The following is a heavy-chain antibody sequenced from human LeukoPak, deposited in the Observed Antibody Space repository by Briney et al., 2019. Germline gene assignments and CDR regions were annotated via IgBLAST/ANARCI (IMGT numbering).Heavy chain of an antibody. CDR3: ARHAITYYYDSSGYEPDAFDI. J-gene: IGHJ3*02. CDR2: IYYSGST. V-gene: IGHV4-39*01. CDR1: GGSISSSSYY. D-gene: IGHD3-22*01. Sequence: SETLSLTCTVSGGSISSSSYYWGWIRQPPGKGLEWIGSIYYSGSTYYNPSLKSRVTISVDTSKNQFSLKLSSVTAADTAVYYCARHAITYYYDSSGYEPDAFDIWGQGTMVTVSS.